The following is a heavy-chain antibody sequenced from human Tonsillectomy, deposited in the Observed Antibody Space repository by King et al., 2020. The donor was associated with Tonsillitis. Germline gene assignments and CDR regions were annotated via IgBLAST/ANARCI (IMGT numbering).Heavy chain of an antibody. J-gene: IGHJ4*02. CDR3: AKDISSGGKYYFDP. CDR1: GFTFDDYA. D-gene: IGHD6-19*01. Sequence: VQLVQSGGGLVQPGRSLRLSCAASGFTFDDYAMHWVRQAPGKGLEWVSGISWNSYNIGYAYSVKGRFTLSRDNAKNSLYLQMNSLRAEDTALYYCAKDISSGGKYYFDPWGQGTLVTVSS. V-gene: IGHV3-9*01. CDR2: ISWNSYNI.